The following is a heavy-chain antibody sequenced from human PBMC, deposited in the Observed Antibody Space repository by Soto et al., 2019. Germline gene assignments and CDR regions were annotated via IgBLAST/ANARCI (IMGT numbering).Heavy chain of an antibody. CDR2: IITLFGTS. CDR1: GGTFSSHS. Sequence: VQLMQSGAEVKKPGSSVKVSCKASGGTFSSHSINWVRQAPGQGLEWMGGIITLFGTSNYAQNFQGRVTITADQSTSTAYMELNSLTSDDTAAYYCAREVGYGDFSAALLDWGQGTLVNVSS. J-gene: IGHJ4*02. D-gene: IGHD2-21*02. CDR3: AREVGYGDFSAALLD. V-gene: IGHV1-69*01.